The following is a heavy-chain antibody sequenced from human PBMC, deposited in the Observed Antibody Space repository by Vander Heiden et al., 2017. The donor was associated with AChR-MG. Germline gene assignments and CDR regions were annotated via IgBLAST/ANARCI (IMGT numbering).Heavy chain of an antibody. J-gene: IGHJ4*02. CDR1: GGSISSYY. V-gene: IGHV4-59*01. CDR3: ARIPNRRYYYDSSGLGIYYFDY. D-gene: IGHD3-22*01. CDR2: IYYSGST. Sequence: QVQLQASGPGLVKPSETLSLTCTVSGGSISSYYWSWIRQPPWKGLEWIGYIYYSGSTNYNPSLKSRVTISVDTSKNQFSLKLSSVTAADTAVYYCARIPNRRYYYDSSGLGIYYFDYWGQGTLVTVSS.